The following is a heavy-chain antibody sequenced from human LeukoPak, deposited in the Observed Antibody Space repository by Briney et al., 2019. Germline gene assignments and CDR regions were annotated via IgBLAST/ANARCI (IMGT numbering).Heavy chain of an antibody. D-gene: IGHD5-12*01. V-gene: IGHV1-18*04. CDR3: ARGRIVATIRAFVGYYFDY. Sequence: GASEKVSCKASGYTFTSYGISWVRQAPGQGLEWMGWISAYNGNTNYAQKLQGRVTMTTDTSTSTAYMELRSLRSDDTAVYYCARGRIVATIRAFVGYYFDYWGQGTLVTVSS. CDR2: ISAYNGNT. J-gene: IGHJ4*02. CDR1: GYTFTSYG.